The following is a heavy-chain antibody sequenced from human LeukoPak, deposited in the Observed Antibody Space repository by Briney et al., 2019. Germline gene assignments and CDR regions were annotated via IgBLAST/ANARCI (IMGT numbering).Heavy chain of an antibody. D-gene: IGHD3-10*01. CDR3: ARGVRGVIITFDY. CDR2: INPNSGGT. Sequence: ASVKVSCKTSGYTFTGYYIHWVRQAPGQGLEWMGWINPNSGGTNYAQKFQGRVTMTRNTSISTAYMELSSLRSEDTAVYYCARGVRGVIITFDYWGQGTLVTVSS. V-gene: IGHV1-2*02. CDR1: GYTFTGYY. J-gene: IGHJ4*02.